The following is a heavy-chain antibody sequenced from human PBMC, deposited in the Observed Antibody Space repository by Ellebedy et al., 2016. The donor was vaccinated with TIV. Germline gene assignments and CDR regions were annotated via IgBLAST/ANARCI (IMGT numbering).Heavy chain of an antibody. CDR3: ARDADKEDKYGMDV. V-gene: IGHV4-34*01. CDR1: GGSFSGYY. CDR2: IDHSGST. Sequence: SETLSLXCAVYGGSFSGYYWSWIRQPPGKGLVWIGEIDHSGSTNYNPSLKSRVTISVDTSKNQFSLKLSSVTAADTAVYYCARDADKEDKYGMDVWGQGTTVTVSS. J-gene: IGHJ6*02. D-gene: IGHD2-15*01.